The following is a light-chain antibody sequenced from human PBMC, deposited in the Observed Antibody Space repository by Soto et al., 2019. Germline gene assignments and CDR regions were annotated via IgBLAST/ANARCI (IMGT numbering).Light chain of an antibody. Sequence: EFVLTQSPGTLSLSPWERATLSCRASQTVSSSFLAWYQQKPGQAPRLLIYGASSRATGIPDRFSGSGSGTDFTLTISRLEPEDFAVYYCHQYGSSPATFGQGTKVDIK. V-gene: IGKV3-20*01. CDR2: GAS. CDR1: QTVSSSF. CDR3: HQYGSSPAT. J-gene: IGKJ1*01.